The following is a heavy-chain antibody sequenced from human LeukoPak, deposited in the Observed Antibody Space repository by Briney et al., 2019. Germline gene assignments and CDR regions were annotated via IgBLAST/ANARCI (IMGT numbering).Heavy chain of an antibody. J-gene: IGHJ4*02. CDR3: ARAQLGRYRPGDY. Sequence: ASVKVSCKASGYTFSSYDIHWVRQAPGQRLEWMGRINAGNGDTKYSEKFQGKVTITRDTSASTDYMELSSLRSEDTAVYYCARAQLGRYRPGDYWGQGTLVTVSS. D-gene: IGHD2-2*02. V-gene: IGHV1-3*01. CDR2: INAGNGDT. CDR1: GYTFSSYD.